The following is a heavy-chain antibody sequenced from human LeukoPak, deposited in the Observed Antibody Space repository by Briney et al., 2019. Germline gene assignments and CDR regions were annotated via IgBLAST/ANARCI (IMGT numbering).Heavy chain of an antibody. CDR3: ARDLGMGVPFDY. D-gene: IGHD3-3*01. CDR1: GFTFSSYS. V-gene: IGHV3-21*01. J-gene: IGHJ4*02. Sequence: GGSLRLSCAASGFTFSSYSMNWVRQVPGKGLEWVSSISSSSSYIYYADSVKGRFTISRDNAKNSLYLQMNSLRAEDTAVYYCARDLGMGVPFDYWGQGTLVTVSS. CDR2: ISSSSSYI.